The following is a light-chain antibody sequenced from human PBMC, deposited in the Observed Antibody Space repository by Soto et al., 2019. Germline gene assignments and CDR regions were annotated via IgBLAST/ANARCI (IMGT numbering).Light chain of an antibody. Sequence: DIQLTQSPSFLSASVGDRVTITCRASQGISTYLAWYQQRPGEPPELLIYGASTLRSGVASRFSGSGSGTEFTRTISSLQPEDFSTYFCQQLNSFPPLFTFGPGTTVDIK. J-gene: IGKJ3*01. CDR1: QGISTY. CDR2: GAS. V-gene: IGKV1-9*01. CDR3: QQLNSFPPLFT.